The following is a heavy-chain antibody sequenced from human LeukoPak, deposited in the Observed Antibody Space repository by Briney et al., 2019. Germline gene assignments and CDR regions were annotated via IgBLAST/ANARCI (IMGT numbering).Heavy chain of an antibody. CDR3: ARDPYYGSGSYYYYYGMDV. J-gene: IGHJ6*02. CDR2: IFPIFGTA. D-gene: IGHD3-10*01. CDR1: GGTFSSYA. Sequence: GASVKVSCKASGGTFSSYAISWVRQAPGQGLEWMGGIFPIFGTANYAQKFQGRVTITADESTSTAYMELSSLRSEDTAVYYCARDPYYGSGSYYYYYGMDVWGQGTTVTVSS. V-gene: IGHV1-69*13.